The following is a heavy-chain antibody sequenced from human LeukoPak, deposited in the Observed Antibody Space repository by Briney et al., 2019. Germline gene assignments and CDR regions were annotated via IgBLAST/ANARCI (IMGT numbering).Heavy chain of an antibody. V-gene: IGHV1-46*01. Sequence: ASVKVSCKASGYTFTSYYMHWVRQAPGQGLEWMGIINPSGGSTSYAQKFQGRVTMTRDTSTSTVYMELSSLRSEDTAVYYCARDRPEHIVVVTASYYFDYWGQGTLVTVSS. J-gene: IGHJ4*02. CDR2: INPSGGST. CDR3: ARDRPEHIVVVTASYYFDY. D-gene: IGHD2-21*02. CDR1: GYTFTSYY.